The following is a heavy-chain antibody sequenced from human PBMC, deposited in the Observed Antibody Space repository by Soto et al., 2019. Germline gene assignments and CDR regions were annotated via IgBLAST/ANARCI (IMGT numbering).Heavy chain of an antibody. D-gene: IGHD1-26*01. V-gene: IGHV5-51*01. CDR3: ARRVGATNYYYGMDV. J-gene: IGHJ6*02. CDR2: IYPGDSDT. CDR1: GYSFTSYW. Sequence: PGESLKISCKGSGYSFTSYWIGWVRQMPGKSLEWMGIIYPGDSDTRYSPSFQGQVTISADKSISTAYLQWSSLKASDTAMYYCARRVGATNYYYGMDVWGQGTTVTVSS.